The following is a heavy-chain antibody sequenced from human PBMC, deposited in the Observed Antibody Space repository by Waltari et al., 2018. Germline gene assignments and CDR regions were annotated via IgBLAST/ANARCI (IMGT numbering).Heavy chain of an antibody. V-gene: IGHV1-2*04. CDR3: ARGGTGDRDAFDI. CDR1: GYTFTGYY. CDR2: INPNSGGT. Sequence: QVQLVQSGAEGKKPGASVTVSCKASGYTFTGYYMHCVRQAPGQGLGWMGWINPNSGGTNYAQKFQGWVTMTRDTSISTAYMELSRLRSDETAVYYCARGGTGDRDAFDIWGQGTMVTVSS. J-gene: IGHJ3*02. D-gene: IGHD7-27*01.